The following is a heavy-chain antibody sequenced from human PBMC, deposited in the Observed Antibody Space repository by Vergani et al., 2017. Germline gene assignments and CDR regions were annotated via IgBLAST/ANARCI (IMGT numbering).Heavy chain of an antibody. J-gene: IGHJ1*01. Sequence: QVQLVESGGGVVQPGGSLRLSCVASGFSVSNSGMHWVRQTPGKGLEWVAFIQYDGSDIFYADFVEGRFTISRDNSKNSLYLQMNSLRTEDTAVYYCATKSCGTPGCQIGYFREWGQGTLVTVSS. CDR2: IQYDGSDI. CDR1: GFSVSNSG. V-gene: IGHV3-30*02. CDR3: ATKSCGTPGCQIGYFRE. D-gene: IGHD1-1*01.